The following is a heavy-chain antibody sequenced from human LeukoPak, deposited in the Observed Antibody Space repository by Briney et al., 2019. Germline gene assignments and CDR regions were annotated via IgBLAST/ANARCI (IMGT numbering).Heavy chain of an antibody. CDR3: AREKVEMATIDY. V-gene: IGHV4-59*01. D-gene: IGHD5-24*01. CDR2: IYYSGST. Sequence: SETLSLTCTVSGGSISSYYWSWIRQPPGKGLEWIGYIYYSGSTNYNPSLKSRVTISVDTSKNQFSLKLSSVTAADTAVYYCAREKVEMATIDYWGQGTLVTVSS. CDR1: GGSISSYY. J-gene: IGHJ4*02.